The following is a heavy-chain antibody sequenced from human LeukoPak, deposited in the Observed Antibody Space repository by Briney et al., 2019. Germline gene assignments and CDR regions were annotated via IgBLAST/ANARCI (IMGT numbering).Heavy chain of an antibody. V-gene: IGHV3-53*01. CDR2: ICRDGST. CDR3: ARDSSGTQVFDL. CDR1: AFIISDNF. D-gene: IGHD6-19*01. J-gene: IGHJ4*02. Sequence: GGSLRLSCAASAFIISDNFMNWVRQAPGKGLEWVSVICRDGSTYYADSVKGRFTISRDNSKNTLYLQMNSLSADDTAVYYCARDSSGTQVFDLWGPGTLVTVSS.